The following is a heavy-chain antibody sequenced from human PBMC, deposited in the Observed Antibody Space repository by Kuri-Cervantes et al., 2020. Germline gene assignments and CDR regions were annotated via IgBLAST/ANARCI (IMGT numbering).Heavy chain of an antibody. CDR3: ARRGSGWSFDY. V-gene: IGHV3-7*03. Sequence: GGSLRLSCAASGFTFSHYWMSWVRQAPGKGLEWVANIKEDGSEKYYVDSVKGRFTISRDTAKTSLYLQMNSLRAEDTAVYYCARRGSGWSFDYWGQGTLVTVSS. D-gene: IGHD6-19*01. CDR1: GFTFSHYW. CDR2: IKEDGSEK. J-gene: IGHJ4*02.